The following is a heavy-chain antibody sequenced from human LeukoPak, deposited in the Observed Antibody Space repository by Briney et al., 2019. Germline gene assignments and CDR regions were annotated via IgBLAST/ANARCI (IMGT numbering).Heavy chain of an antibody. Sequence: GGSLRLSCAASGFTLSSYWMSWVRQAPGKGLEWVSAISGSGGSTYYADSVKGRFTISRDNSKNTLYLQMNSLRAEDTAVYYCAAMVRGVIRFDYWGQGTLVTVSS. CDR1: GFTLSSYW. V-gene: IGHV3-23*01. D-gene: IGHD3-10*01. CDR3: AAMVRGVIRFDY. CDR2: ISGSGGST. J-gene: IGHJ4*02.